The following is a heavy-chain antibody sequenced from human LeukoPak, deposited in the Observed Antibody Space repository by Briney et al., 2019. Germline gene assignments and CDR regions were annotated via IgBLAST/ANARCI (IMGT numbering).Heavy chain of an antibody. Sequence: ASVKVSCKASGYTFTSYYMHWVRQAPGQGLEWMGIINPSGGSASYAQKFQGRVTMTRDTSTSTVYMELSSLRSEDTAVYYCARGGRSLAAAGTMPTDYWGQGTLVTVSS. V-gene: IGHV1-46*01. CDR1: GYTFTSYY. CDR2: INPSGGSA. D-gene: IGHD6-13*01. J-gene: IGHJ4*02. CDR3: ARGGRSLAAAGTMPTDY.